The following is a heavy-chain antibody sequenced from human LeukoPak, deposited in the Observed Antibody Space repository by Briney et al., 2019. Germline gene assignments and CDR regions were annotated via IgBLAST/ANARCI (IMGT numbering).Heavy chain of an antibody. CDR1: GYTLTELS. D-gene: IGHD3-22*01. V-gene: IGHV1-24*01. CDR2: FDPEDGET. CDR3: YLYDSSGGPLGY. J-gene: IGHJ4*02. Sequence: ASVKVSCKVSGYTLTELSMHWVRQAPGKGLEWMGGFDPEDGETIYAQKFQGRVTMTEDTSTDTAYMELSSLRSEDTAVYYCYLYDSSGGPLGYWGQGTLVTVSS.